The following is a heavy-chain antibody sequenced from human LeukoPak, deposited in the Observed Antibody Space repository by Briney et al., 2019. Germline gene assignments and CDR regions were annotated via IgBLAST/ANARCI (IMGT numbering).Heavy chain of an antibody. CDR3: AKDPGGIQLWPPSRD. V-gene: IGHV3-30*18. D-gene: IGHD5-18*01. J-gene: IGHJ4*02. CDR2: ISYDGSNK. Sequence: GGSLRLSCAASGFTFSSYGMHWVRQAPGKGLEWVAVISYDGSNKYYADSVKGRFTISRDNSKNTLYLQMNSLRAEDTAVYYCAKDPGGIQLWPPSRDWGQGTLVTVSS. CDR1: GFTFSSYG.